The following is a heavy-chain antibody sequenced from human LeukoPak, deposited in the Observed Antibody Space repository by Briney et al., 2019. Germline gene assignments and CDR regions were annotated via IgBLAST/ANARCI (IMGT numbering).Heavy chain of an antibody. V-gene: IGHV4-39*01. CDR2: IYYSGST. D-gene: IGHD3-10*01. CDR1: GGSISSSTYY. Sequence: SSETLSLTCTVSGGSISSSTYYWGWIRQPPGKGLEWIVNIYYSGSTYYNPSLKSRVTISVDTSKNQFSLKLSSVTAADTAVYYCAAVYFGEFTGPFNWGPIPHKYNWFDPWGQGTLVTVS. CDR3: AAVYFGEFTGPFNWGPIPHKYNWFDP. J-gene: IGHJ5*02.